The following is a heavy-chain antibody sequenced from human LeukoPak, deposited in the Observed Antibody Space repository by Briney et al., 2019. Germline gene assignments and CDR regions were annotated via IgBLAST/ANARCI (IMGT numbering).Heavy chain of an antibody. J-gene: IGHJ4*02. CDR2: ISYDGSNK. V-gene: IGHV3-30*18. Sequence: TGGSLRLSCAVSGFIFSSFGMHWVRQAPGKGLEWVAVISYDGSNKYYADSVKGRFTISRDNSKNTLYLQMNSLRVEDTAVYYCAKVDSSDYGDLRIPADYWGQGTLVIVSS. CDR1: GFIFSSFG. D-gene: IGHD4-17*01. CDR3: AKVDSSDYGDLRIPADY.